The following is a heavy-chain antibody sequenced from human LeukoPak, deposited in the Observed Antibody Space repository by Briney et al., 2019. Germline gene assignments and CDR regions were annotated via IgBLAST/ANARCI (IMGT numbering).Heavy chain of an antibody. D-gene: IGHD6-13*01. CDR2: IYPSGST. V-gene: IGHV4-4*07. CDR3: ARDAALSGYYYYYMDV. Sequence: SETLSLTCTASGGSISSYYWSWIRQPAGKGLEWIGRIYPSGSTNYNPSLKSRVTMSVDTSKNQFSLTLTSVTAADTAVYYCARDAALSGYYYYYMDVWGKGTTVTVSS. CDR1: GGSISSYY. J-gene: IGHJ6*03.